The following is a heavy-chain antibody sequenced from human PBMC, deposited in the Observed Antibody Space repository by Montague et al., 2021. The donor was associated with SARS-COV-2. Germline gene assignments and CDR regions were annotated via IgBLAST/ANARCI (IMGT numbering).Heavy chain of an antibody. V-gene: IGHV4-31*03. D-gene: IGHD6-13*01. J-gene: IGHJ4*02. CDR3: ARDVGWYSSSWFDY. Sequence: TLSLTCTVSGGSISSGGYYWGWIRQHPGKGLEWIGYIYCSGSTYYXPSLKSRVTISVDTSKNQFSLKLSSVTAADTAVYYCARDVGWYSSSWFDYWGQGTLVTVSS. CDR1: GGSISSGGYY. CDR2: IYCSGST.